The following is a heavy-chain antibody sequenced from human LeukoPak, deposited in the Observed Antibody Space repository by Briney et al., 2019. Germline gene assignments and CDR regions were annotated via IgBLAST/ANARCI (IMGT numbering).Heavy chain of an antibody. D-gene: IGHD2-15*01. Sequence: AETLSLTCTVSGDSISSYFWNWVRQPPGKGLEWIGYISYSGSTSYNSSFNSRVTISLETSKKQASLKLNFVTAADTAVYFCARGVGSGGSSGSSHWHLDLWGRGTLVTVSS. J-gene: IGHJ2*01. CDR1: GDSISSYF. CDR2: ISYSGST. CDR3: ARGVGSGGSSGSSHWHLDL. V-gene: IGHV4-59*01.